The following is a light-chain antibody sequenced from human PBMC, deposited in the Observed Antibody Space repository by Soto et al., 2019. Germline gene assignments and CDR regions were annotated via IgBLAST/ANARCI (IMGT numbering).Light chain of an antibody. V-gene: IGLV2-14*01. CDR1: SRDVGGYNS. CDR3: CSYTSGSALYV. Sequence: QSALTQPASVSGAPGQSITISCTGTSRDVGGYNSVYWYQQHPGKAPKLMIYEVTNRPSGVSNRFSGSKSGNTASLTISGLQAEDEADYYRCSYTSGSALYVFGTGTKLTVL. J-gene: IGLJ1*01. CDR2: EVT.